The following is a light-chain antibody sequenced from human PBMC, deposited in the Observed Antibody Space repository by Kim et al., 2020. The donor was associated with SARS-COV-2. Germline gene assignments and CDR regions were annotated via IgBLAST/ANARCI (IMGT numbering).Light chain of an antibody. CDR1: KLGDKY. Sequence: SVSPGQTASITCSGDKLGDKYVCWYQQTPGQSPVLVIYQDSKRPSGIPERFSGSNSGNTATLTISGTQAMDEADYYCQAWDSSTAVFGGGTQLTVL. CDR3: QAWDSSTAV. J-gene: IGLJ3*02. V-gene: IGLV3-1*01. CDR2: QDS.